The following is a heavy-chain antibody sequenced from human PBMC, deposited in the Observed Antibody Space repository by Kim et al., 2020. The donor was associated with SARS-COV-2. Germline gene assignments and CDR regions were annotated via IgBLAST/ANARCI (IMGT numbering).Heavy chain of an antibody. J-gene: IGHJ4*02. V-gene: IGHV6-1*01. CDR3: ARDHQYSVDY. CDR2: TYYRSKWHN. D-gene: IGHD4-4*01. Sequence: SQTLSLTCVISGDNVSGDSVAWNWIRQSPSRGLEWLGRTYYRSKWHNDYAVSVKGRITISPDTSKNQFSLLVNSVTPEDTAVYYCARDHQYSVDYWGQGTLVTVSS. CDR1: GDNVSGDSVA.